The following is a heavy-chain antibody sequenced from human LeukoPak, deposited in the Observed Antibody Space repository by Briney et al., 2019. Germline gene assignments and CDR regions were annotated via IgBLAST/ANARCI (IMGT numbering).Heavy chain of an antibody. CDR1: GYTFTDYY. J-gene: IGHJ4*02. CDR3: ARGRSVAVAVWSPPIDY. CDR2: INPHNGAT. Sequence: VKVSCKASGYTFTDYYLHWVRQAPGQGPEWMGWINPHNGATNYAQKFQGRVTMTWDTSISTASMEVSRLTSDDTAVYYCARGRSVAVAVWSPPIDYWGQGTLVSVSA. D-gene: IGHD6-19*01. V-gene: IGHV1-2*02.